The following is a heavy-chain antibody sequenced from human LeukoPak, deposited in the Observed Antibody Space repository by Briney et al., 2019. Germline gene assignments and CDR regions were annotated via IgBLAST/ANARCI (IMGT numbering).Heavy chain of an antibody. V-gene: IGHV3-23*01. Sequence: GGTLRLSCAASGFTFSSHGMNWVRQAPGKGLEWVSGIRGDGVTTYYADSVKGRFTISRDNSKNTLYLQMNSLRAEDTAVYYCAKVGGYDSMDVWGKGTTVTISS. CDR1: GFTFSSHG. D-gene: IGHD5-12*01. CDR3: AKVGGYDSMDV. J-gene: IGHJ6*03. CDR2: IRGDGVTT.